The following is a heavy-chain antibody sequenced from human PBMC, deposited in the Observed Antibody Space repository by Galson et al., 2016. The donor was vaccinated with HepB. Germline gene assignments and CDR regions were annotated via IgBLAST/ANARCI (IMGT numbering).Heavy chain of an antibody. CDR3: AKDQGAVVTDIYFDY. D-gene: IGHD4-23*01. Sequence: SLRLSCAASGFTFNNYAMNWVRQAPGKGLEWVSAISGSGETTYYADSVKGRFTISRDNSKNTLYLQLNSLRAEDTAIYYCAKDQGAVVTDIYFDYWGQGTLVTVSS. J-gene: IGHJ4*02. V-gene: IGHV3-23*01. CDR1: GFTFNNYA. CDR2: ISGSGETT.